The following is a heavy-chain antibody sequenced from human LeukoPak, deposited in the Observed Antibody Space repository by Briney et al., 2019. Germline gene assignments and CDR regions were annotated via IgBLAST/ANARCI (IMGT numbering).Heavy chain of an antibody. J-gene: IGHJ6*03. Sequence: SETLSLTCAVYGGSFSSYYWSWIRQPPGKWLEWIGEINHSGSTNYNPSLKSRVTISVDTSKNQFSLKLSSVTAADTAVYYCARGTTIFGTSYYYYFYYMDVWGKGTTVTVSS. D-gene: IGHD3-3*01. V-gene: IGHV4-34*01. CDR1: GGSFSSYY. CDR2: INHSGST. CDR3: ARGTTIFGTSYYYYFYYMDV.